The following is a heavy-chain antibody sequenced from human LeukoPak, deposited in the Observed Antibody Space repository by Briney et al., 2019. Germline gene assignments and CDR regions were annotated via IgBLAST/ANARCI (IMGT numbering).Heavy chain of an antibody. D-gene: IGHD6-13*01. CDR2: IYYSGST. CDR3: AREARGAAAGTIDY. V-gene: IGHV4-39*07. Sequence: SETLSLTCTVSGGSISSSNYYWGWIRQPPGKGLEWIGDIYYSGSTYYNPSLKSRVTISLDTSKNQFSLKLSSVTAADTAVYYCAREARGAAAGTIDYWGQGTLVTVSS. CDR1: GGSISSSNYY. J-gene: IGHJ4*02.